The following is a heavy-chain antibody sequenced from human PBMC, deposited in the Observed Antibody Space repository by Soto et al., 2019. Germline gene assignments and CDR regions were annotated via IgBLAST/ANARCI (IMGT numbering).Heavy chain of an antibody. CDR1: GASVSSGSYY. Sequence: QVQLQESGTRLVKPSETLSLTCTVSGASVSSGSYYWSWIRQPPGKGLEWVGYIYYTGGTKYSPSLKTRVSMSADTSKNQFSLKLSSVTAADTAVYYCARDGDGYNYWGQGILVTVSS. CDR3: ARDGDGYNY. CDR2: IYYTGGT. D-gene: IGHD5-12*01. J-gene: IGHJ4*02. V-gene: IGHV4-61*01.